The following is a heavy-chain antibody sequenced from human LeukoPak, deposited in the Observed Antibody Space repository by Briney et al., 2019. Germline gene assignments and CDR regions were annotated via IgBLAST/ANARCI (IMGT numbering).Heavy chain of an antibody. CDR1: GFTFSSYA. Sequence: GGSLRLSCAASGFTFSSYAMSWVRQAPGKGLEWVSAISGSGGSTYYADSVKGRFTISRDNSKNTLYLQMNSLRAEDTAVYYCAKVYYYDSSGNYYYYYGMDVWGQGTTVTVSS. CDR3: AKVYYYDSSGNYYYYYGMDV. D-gene: IGHD3-22*01. J-gene: IGHJ6*02. CDR2: ISGSGGST. V-gene: IGHV3-23*01.